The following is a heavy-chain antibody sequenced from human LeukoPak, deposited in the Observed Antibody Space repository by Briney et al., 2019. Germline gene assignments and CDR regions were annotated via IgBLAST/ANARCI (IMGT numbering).Heavy chain of an antibody. CDR1: GYTFTGYY. Sequence: ASVKVSCKASGYTFTGYYIDWVRQAPGQGLEWMGWINPNSGGTNSAQKFQGRVTMTRDTSISTAYMELSRLRSDDTAVYYCARGSVPTKYSGYDYFGSGWFDPWGQGTLVTVSS. J-gene: IGHJ5*02. CDR2: INPNSGGT. D-gene: IGHD5-12*01. CDR3: ARGSVPTKYSGYDYFGSGWFDP. V-gene: IGHV1-2*02.